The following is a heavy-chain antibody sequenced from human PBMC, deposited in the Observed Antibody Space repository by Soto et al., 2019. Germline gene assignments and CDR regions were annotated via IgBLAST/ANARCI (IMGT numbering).Heavy chain of an antibody. CDR1: GFTVRSND. CDR3: ARDSCSGGSCYSNYYYGMDV. Sequence: GGSLRLSCAGSGFTVRSNDMSGVRQAPGKGLAWVSVIYSGGSTYYADSVKGRFTISRDNSKNTLYLQMNSLRAEDTAVYYCARDSCSGGSCYSNYYYGMDVWGQGTTVTVSS. D-gene: IGHD2-15*01. J-gene: IGHJ6*02. CDR2: IYSGGST. V-gene: IGHV3-53*01.